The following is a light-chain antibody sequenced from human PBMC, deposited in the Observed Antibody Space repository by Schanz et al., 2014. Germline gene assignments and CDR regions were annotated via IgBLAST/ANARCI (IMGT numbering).Light chain of an antibody. CDR1: QSVSTK. V-gene: IGKV3-20*01. CDR3: QQYGSSPYT. J-gene: IGKJ2*01. CDR2: GAS. Sequence: EIVMTQSPATLSVSEGEGATLSCRASQSVSTKLAWYQHRPGQAPRLLIYGASSRATDIPDRFSGSGSGTDFILTISRLEPEDIAVYYCQQYGSSPYTFGQGTKLEIK.